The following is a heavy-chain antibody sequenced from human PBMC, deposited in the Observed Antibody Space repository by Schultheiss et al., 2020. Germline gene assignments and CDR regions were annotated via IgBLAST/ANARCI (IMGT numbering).Heavy chain of an antibody. CDR2: IYYSGST. CDR1: GGSVSSGSYY. D-gene: IGHD4-17*01. Sequence: GSLRLSCTVSGGSVSSGSYYWSWIRQPPGKGLEWIGYIYYSGSTNYNPSLKSRVTISVDTSKNQFSLKLSSVTAADTAVYYCARVPYGDYVVSDYWGQGTLVTVSS. V-gene: IGHV4-61*01. CDR3: ARVPYGDYVVSDY. J-gene: IGHJ4*02.